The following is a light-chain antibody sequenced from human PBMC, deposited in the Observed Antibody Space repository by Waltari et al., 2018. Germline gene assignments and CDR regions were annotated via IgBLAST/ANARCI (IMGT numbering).Light chain of an antibody. V-gene: IGKV3-15*01. CDR2: GAS. Sequence: EIVTTQSPATLSVSPGERATLPCRASQSVSSNFAWYQQKPGQAPRLLIYGASTRATGIPARFSGSGSGTEFTLTISSLQSEDFAVYSCQQYNNWPPTFGQGTKVEI. J-gene: IGKJ1*01. CDR3: QQYNNWPPT. CDR1: QSVSSN.